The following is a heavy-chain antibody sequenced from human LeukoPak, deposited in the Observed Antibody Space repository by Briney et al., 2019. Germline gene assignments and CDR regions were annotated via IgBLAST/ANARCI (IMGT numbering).Heavy chain of an antibody. CDR2: IYSGGST. V-gene: IGHV3-53*01. J-gene: IGHJ3*01. CDR3: ARRLRGELEPL. Sequence: EWVSVIYSGGSTYYADSVKGRFTISRDNSKNTLYLQMNSLRAEDTAVYYCARRLRGELEPLWGQGTMVTVSS. D-gene: IGHD1-1*01.